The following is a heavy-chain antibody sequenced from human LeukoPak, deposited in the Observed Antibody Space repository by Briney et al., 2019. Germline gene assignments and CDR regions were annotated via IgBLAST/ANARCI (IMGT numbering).Heavy chain of an antibody. Sequence: PSETLSLTCTVSGGSISTSNYYWGWIRQPPGKGLEWIGNIFYSGSTYYSPSLRSRVTISLDTSRNQFSLKLNSVTAADTAVYYCARLLVGDGYRQWGQGTLVTVSS. CDR3: ARLLVGDGYRQ. CDR2: IFYSGST. D-gene: IGHD5-24*01. CDR1: GGSISTSNYY. J-gene: IGHJ4*02. V-gene: IGHV4-39*07.